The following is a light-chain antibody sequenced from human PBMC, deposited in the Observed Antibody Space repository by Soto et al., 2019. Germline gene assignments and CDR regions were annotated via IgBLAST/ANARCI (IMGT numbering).Light chain of an antibody. Sequence: DIQMTQSPSSLSASVGDRVTITCRASQSISSYLNWYQQKPGKDPKLLIYAASSLQSGVSSRFSGSGSVTDFTLTISSLQPEDFATYYCQQSYSTPPWTFGQGTKVEIK. CDR2: AAS. CDR3: QQSYSTPPWT. J-gene: IGKJ1*01. CDR1: QSISSY. V-gene: IGKV1-39*01.